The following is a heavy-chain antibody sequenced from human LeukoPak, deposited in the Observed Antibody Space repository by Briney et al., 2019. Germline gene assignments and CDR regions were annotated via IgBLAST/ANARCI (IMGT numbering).Heavy chain of an antibody. CDR2: ISGSGGST. CDR3: AKERGY. J-gene: IGHJ4*02. CDR1: GYTFSNFP. V-gene: IGHV3-23*01. Sequence: GGSLRLSCATSGYTFSNFPMSWIRQAPGKGLEWVSAISGSGGSTYYADSVKGRFTISRDNSKNTLYLQMNSLRADDTAVYYCAKERGYWGQGSLVTASS.